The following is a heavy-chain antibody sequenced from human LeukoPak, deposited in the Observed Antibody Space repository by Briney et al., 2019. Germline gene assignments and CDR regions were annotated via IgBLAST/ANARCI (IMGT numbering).Heavy chain of an antibody. J-gene: IGHJ4*02. CDR1: GFTFSSYG. CDR3: AKDLETTVTNNFDY. Sequence: GGSLRLSCAASGFTFSSYGMHWVRQAPGKGLEWVAVISYDGSNKYYADSVKGRFTISRDNSKNTLYLQMNSLRAEGTAVYYCAKDLETTVTNNFDYWGQGTLVTVSS. CDR2: ISYDGSNK. D-gene: IGHD4-17*01. V-gene: IGHV3-30*18.